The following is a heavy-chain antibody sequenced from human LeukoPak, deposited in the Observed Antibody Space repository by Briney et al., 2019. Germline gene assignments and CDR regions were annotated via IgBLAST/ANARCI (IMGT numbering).Heavy chain of an antibody. V-gene: IGHV4-39*02. J-gene: IGHJ1*01. CDR3: ARGPTLKYFHH. CDR2: IYYSGTT. CDR1: GFTVSSNY. Sequence: PGGSLRLSCAASGFTVSSNYMSWVRQPPGKGLEWIGTIYYSGTTYYNPSLKSRVTISVDTSKNQFSLDLSSMTAADTAVYYCARGPTLKYFHHWGQGTLVSVSS.